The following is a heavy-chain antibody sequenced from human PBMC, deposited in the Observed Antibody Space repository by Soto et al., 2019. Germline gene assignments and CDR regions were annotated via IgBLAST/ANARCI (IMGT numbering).Heavy chain of an antibody. CDR1: GFTFSSYG. Sequence: LRLSCAASGFTFSSYGMHWVRQAPGKGLEWVAVISYDGSDKYYADSVKGRFTISRDNSKNTLYLQMNSLRAEDTAVYYCAKGAAALLFDYWGQGTLVTVSS. J-gene: IGHJ4*02. D-gene: IGHD2-15*01. CDR2: ISYDGSDK. CDR3: AKGAAALLFDY. V-gene: IGHV3-30*18.